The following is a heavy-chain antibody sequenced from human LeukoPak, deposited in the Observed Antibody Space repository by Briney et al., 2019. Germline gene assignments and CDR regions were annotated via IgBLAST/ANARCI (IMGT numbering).Heavy chain of an antibody. CDR2: INPNSGGT. CDR3: ARGITMVRGVIYFDY. CDR1: GYTFTCYY. J-gene: IGHJ4*02. V-gene: IGHV1-2*02. Sequence: EASVKVSCKSSGYTFTCYYMHWVRQAPGQGLERMGWINPNSGGTNYAQKFQGRVTMTRDTSISTDYMERSRLRSDDTAVYYCARGITMVRGVIYFDYWGQGTLVTVSS. D-gene: IGHD3-10*01.